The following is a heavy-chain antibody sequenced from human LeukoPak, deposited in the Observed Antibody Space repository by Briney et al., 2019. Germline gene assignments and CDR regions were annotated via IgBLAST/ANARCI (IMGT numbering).Heavy chain of an antibody. J-gene: IGHJ4*02. Sequence: ASVKVSCKASGYTFTRYGITWVRQAPGQGLEWMGWISAYNGNTNYAHKVQGRVTTTTDTSTSTAYMELRSLSSDDTAVYYCARDNSAISDCSSASCFHFNYWGQGTLVTVSS. V-gene: IGHV1-18*01. CDR1: GYTFTRYG. CDR3: ARDNSAISDCSSASCFHFNY. D-gene: IGHD2-2*01. CDR2: ISAYNGNT.